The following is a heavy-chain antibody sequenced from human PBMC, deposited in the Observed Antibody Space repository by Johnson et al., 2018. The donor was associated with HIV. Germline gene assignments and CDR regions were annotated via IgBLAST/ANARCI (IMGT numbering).Heavy chain of an antibody. CDR3: AREWALLLWFGAQRPLSWSWEIMSGGSLVCAGPCGSLGDS. CDR1: GFTFKNAW. D-gene: IGHD3-10*01. J-gene: IGHJ5*01. V-gene: IGHV3-74*01. CDR2: INSDGSST. Sequence: VQLVESGGGFVKPEGSLRLSCAASGFTFKNAWMHWVRQAPGKGLEWIGRINSDGSSTSYADSVKGRFTISRDNAKNTLYLQMNSLRAEDTAVYYCAREWALLLWFGAQRPLSWSWEIMSGGSLVCAGPCGSLGDS.